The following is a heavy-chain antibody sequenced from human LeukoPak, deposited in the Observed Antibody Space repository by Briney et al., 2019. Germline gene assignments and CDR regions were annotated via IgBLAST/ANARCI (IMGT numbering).Heavy chain of an antibody. J-gene: IGHJ6*04. CDR3: AELGITMIGGV. D-gene: IGHD3-10*02. V-gene: IGHV3-23*01. CDR1: GFTLSSYA. Sequence: GGSLRLSCAASGFTLSSYAMSWVRQAPGKGLEWVSAISVSGNTYHADSVKGRFTISRDNAKNSLYLQMNSLRAEDTAVYYCAELGITMIGGVWGKGTTVTISS. CDR2: ISVSGNT.